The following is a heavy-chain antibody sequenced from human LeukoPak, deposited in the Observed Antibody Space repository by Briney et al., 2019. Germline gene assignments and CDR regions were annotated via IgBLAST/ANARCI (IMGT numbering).Heavy chain of an antibody. CDR3: ARAQFSTYNFWSGYQPLMYFDY. D-gene: IGHD3-3*01. CDR1: GFTFSSYS. Sequence: GGSLRLSCVASGFTFSSYSINWVRQAPGKGLEWVSSFTSRSGTIYYADSVKGRFTISRDNAKNSLFLEMTSLRVEDTAVYYCARAQFSTYNFWSGYQPLMYFDYWGQGTLVTVSS. CDR2: FTSRSGTI. V-gene: IGHV3-21*01. J-gene: IGHJ4*02.